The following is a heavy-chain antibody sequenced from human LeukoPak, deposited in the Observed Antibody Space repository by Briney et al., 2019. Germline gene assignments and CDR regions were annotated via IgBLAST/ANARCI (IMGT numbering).Heavy chain of an antibody. V-gene: IGHV3-20*04. CDR3: ARDRQWLVANDAFDI. J-gene: IGHJ3*02. CDR2: INWNGGST. CDR1: GFTFDDCG. Sequence: GGSLRLSCAASGFTFDDCGMSWVRHAPGKGLEWVSGINWNGGSTGYADPVKGRFTISRDNAKNSLYLQMNSLRAEDTALYYCARDRQWLVANDAFDIWGQGTMVTGSS. D-gene: IGHD6-19*01.